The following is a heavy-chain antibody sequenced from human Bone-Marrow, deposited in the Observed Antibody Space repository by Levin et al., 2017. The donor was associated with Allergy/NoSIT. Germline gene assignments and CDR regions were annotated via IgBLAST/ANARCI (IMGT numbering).Heavy chain of an antibody. Sequence: SCAASPFTFSSYAMHWVRQAPGKGLEWVAFISYEATTEYYADSVKGRFTISRDNSKNMLYLQMNSLRPEDTAVYYCMRGTYYYGSGSFSSDYWGQGTLVTVSS. D-gene: IGHD3-10*01. J-gene: IGHJ4*02. CDR3: MRGTYYYGSGSFSSDY. V-gene: IGHV3-30-3*01. CDR1: PFTFSSYA. CDR2: ISYEATTE.